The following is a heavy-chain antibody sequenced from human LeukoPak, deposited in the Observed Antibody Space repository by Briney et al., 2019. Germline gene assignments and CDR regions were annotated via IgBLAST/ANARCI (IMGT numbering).Heavy chain of an antibody. D-gene: IGHD3-10*01. J-gene: IGHJ6*03. CDR3: ARDPPMVRGVNDPYYYYYYYMDV. Sequence: PGGPLRLSCAASGFTFSSYSMNWVRQAPGKGLEWVSSISSSSSYIYYADSVKGRFTISRDNAKNSLYLQMNSLRAEDTAVYYCARDPPMVRGVNDPYYYYYYYMDVWGKGTTVTVSS. V-gene: IGHV3-21*01. CDR2: ISSSSSYI. CDR1: GFTFSSYS.